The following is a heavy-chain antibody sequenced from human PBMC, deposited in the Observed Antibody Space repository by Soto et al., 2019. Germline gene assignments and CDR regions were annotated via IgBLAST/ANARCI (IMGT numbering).Heavy chain of an antibody. CDR2: ISAYNGNT. CDR3: ATDWVAVAGITQEME. V-gene: IGHV1-18*01. D-gene: IGHD6-19*01. CDR1: GYTFTSYG. J-gene: IGHJ4*02. Sequence: ASVKVSCKASGYTFTSYGISWVRQAPGQGLEWMGWISAYNGNTNYAQKLQGRVTMTTETSTSTAYMELRSLRSDDTAVYYCATDWVAVAGITQEMEWGQGTLVTGSS.